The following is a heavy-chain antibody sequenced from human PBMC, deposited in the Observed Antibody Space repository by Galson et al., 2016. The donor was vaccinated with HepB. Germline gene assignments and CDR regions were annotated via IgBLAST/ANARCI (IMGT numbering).Heavy chain of an antibody. J-gene: IGHJ6*03. CDR3: ARVRHKDYFYYMDV. CDR2: ISGYSGTT. CDR1: GYSFSSYG. D-gene: IGHD3-16*01. V-gene: IGHV1-18*04. Sequence: SVKVSCKASGYSFSSYGITWVRQAPGQGLEWMGSISGYSGTTDYAQELQGRVSMTRDTSTSTAYMELRSLTFDDTAVYYCARVRHKDYFYYMDVWGKGTTVTVSS.